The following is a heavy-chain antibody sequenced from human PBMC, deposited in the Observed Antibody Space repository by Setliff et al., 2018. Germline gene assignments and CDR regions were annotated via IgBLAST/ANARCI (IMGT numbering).Heavy chain of an antibody. D-gene: IGHD3-9*01. J-gene: IGHJ6*02. CDR3: ARGQDDIWYLGLYYYGMDV. CDR2: INTNTGNP. Sequence: VASVKVSCKASGYTFTSYAMNWVRQAPGQGLEWMGWINTNTGNPTYAQGFTGRFVFSLDTSVSTAYLQISSLKAEDTAVYYCARGQDDIWYLGLYYYGMDVWGQGTTVTVSS. CDR1: GYTFTSYA. V-gene: IGHV7-4-1*02.